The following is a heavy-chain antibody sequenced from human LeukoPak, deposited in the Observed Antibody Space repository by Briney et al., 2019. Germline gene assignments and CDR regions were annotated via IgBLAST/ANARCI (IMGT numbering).Heavy chain of an antibody. CDR1: GYTFTGYY. J-gene: IGHJ4*02. CDR2: INPNSGGT. D-gene: IGHD3-22*01. Sequence: GASVKVSCKASGYTFTGYYMHWARQAPGQGLEWMGWINPNSGGTNYAQKFQGRVTMTRDTSISTAYMELSRLRSDDTAVYYCASNYYDSSGYYYEFWGQGTLVTVSS. V-gene: IGHV1-2*02. CDR3: ASNYYDSSGYYYEF.